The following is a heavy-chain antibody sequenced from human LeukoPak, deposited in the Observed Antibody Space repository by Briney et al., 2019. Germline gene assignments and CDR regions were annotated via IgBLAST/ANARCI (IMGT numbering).Heavy chain of an antibody. V-gene: IGHV4-4*07. Sequence: SETLSLTCSVSGGAISSHYWTWIRQPAGKGLEWIGRIYTSGTTNYNPSLKSRVTMSVDTSKYHFSLKLSSVTAADTAVYYCAREVYYYDRSTSHGAYWYFDLWGRGTLVTVSS. D-gene: IGHD3-22*01. J-gene: IGHJ2*01. CDR2: IYTSGTT. CDR1: GGAISSHY. CDR3: AREVYYYDRSTSHGAYWYFDL.